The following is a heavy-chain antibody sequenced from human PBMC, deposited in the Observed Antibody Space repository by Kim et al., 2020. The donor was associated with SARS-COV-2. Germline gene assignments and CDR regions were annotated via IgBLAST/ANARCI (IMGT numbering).Heavy chain of an antibody. CDR2: INHSGST. CDR1: GGSFSGYY. CDR3: ARGSGYIAAAGRNWFDP. V-gene: IGHV4-34*01. J-gene: IGHJ5*02. Sequence: SETLSLTCAVYGGSFSGYYWSWIRQPPGKGLEWIGEINHSGSTNYNPSLKSRVTISVDTSKNQFSLKLSSVTAADTAVYYCARGSGYIAAAGRNWFDPWGQGTLVTVSS. D-gene: IGHD6-13*01.